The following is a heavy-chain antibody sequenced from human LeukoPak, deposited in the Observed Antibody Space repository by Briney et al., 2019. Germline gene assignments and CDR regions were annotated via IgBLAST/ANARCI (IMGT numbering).Heavy chain of an antibody. Sequence: SETLSLTCAVYGGSFSGYYWSWIRQPPGKGLEWIGSIYHSGSTYYNPSLKSRVTISVDTSKNQFSLKLSSVTAADTAVYYCARKVYYDSSGYYRGLDYWGQGTLVTVSS. CDR1: GGSFSGYY. CDR2: IYHSGST. D-gene: IGHD3-22*01. CDR3: ARKVYYDSSGYYRGLDY. J-gene: IGHJ4*02. V-gene: IGHV4-34*01.